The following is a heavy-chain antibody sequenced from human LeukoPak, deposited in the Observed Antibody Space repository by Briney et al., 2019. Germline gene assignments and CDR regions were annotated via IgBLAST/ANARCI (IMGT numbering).Heavy chain of an antibody. V-gene: IGHV3-23*01. D-gene: IGHD2-2*01. Sequence: PGGSLRLSCAASGFTFSSYAMSWVRQGPGKGLEWVSGISGSGGSTYYADSVKGRFTISRDNSKNTLYLQMNSLRAEDTAVYYCARDELWTVVEPALDYWGQGTLVTVSS. CDR1: GFTFSSYA. CDR3: ARDELWTVVEPALDY. CDR2: ISGSGGST. J-gene: IGHJ4*02.